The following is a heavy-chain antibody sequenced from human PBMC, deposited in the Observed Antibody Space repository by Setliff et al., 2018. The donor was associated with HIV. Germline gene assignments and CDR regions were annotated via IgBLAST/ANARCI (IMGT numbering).Heavy chain of an antibody. J-gene: IGHJ4*02. CDR2: ISGSGANT. CDR3: AKDRLLDGSSWYYLDY. Sequence: PRLSCAASGFIFSSYAMSWVRQAPGKGLEWVSAISGSGANTYYADSVKGRFTISRDNSKNTLYLQMNSLRAEDTALYYCAKDRLLDGSSWYYLDYWGQGTLVTVSS. CDR1: GFIFSSYA. V-gene: IGHV3-23*01. D-gene: IGHD6-13*01.